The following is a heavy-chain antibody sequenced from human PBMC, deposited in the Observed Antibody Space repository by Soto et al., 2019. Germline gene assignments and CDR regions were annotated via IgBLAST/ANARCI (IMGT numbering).Heavy chain of an antibody. CDR2: IGADNGDT. CDR1: GYTFSTYG. Sequence: QVQLVQSGAEVKKPGASVKVSCTASGYTFSTYGFRWVRQAPGQGLEWRGWIGADNGDTNYAQNFQGRVTMTTDTSTTTSYMELRSLTSDDTAVYFCARDWKGAEGFDPWGQGTLVTVSS. V-gene: IGHV1-18*01. J-gene: IGHJ5*02. CDR3: ARDWKGAEGFDP. D-gene: IGHD1-1*01.